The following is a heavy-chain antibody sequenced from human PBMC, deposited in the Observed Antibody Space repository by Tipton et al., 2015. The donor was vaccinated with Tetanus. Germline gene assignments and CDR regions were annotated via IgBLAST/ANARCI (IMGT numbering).Heavy chain of an antibody. J-gene: IGHJ5*02. V-gene: IGHV4-39*01. Sequence: TLSLTCFVSGGSISTKTYYWGWIRQTPGKGLEWIASISHSATTFYNPSLKSRVTMSVAPSKNQFSVGLSSVTAADTGVYYCARHVGGYGSPPHDLWGQGTLVTVSS. CDR2: ISHSATT. D-gene: IGHD3-10*01. CDR3: ARHVGGYGSPPHDL. CDR1: GGSISTKTYY.